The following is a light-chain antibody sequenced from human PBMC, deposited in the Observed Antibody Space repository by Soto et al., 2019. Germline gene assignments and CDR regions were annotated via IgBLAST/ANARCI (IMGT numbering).Light chain of an antibody. Sequence: DIQMTQSPSSLSASVGDRVTITCRTSQNVDRYLSWYQQKPGRAPKLLVYSASTLVSGVPSKFRGSASWTEFNPPIRNLPPEDFGKEFWQQGSHIPWTVRQGNTVEI. CDR2: SAS. J-gene: IGKJ1*01. V-gene: IGKV1-39*01. CDR3: QQGSHIPWT. CDR1: QNVDRY.